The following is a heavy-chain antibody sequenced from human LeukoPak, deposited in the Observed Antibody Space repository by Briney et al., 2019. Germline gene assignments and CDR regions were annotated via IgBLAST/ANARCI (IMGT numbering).Heavy chain of an antibody. CDR1: GFTFSSYW. D-gene: IGHD1-26*01. Sequence: GGSLRLSCAASGFTFSSYWMSWVRQAPGKGLEWVANIKQDGSEKYYVDSVKGRFAISRDNAKNSLYLQMNSLRAEDTAVYYCARVGGSYYFDYWGQGTLVTVSS. CDR3: ARVGGSYYFDY. V-gene: IGHV3-7*01. J-gene: IGHJ4*02. CDR2: IKQDGSEK.